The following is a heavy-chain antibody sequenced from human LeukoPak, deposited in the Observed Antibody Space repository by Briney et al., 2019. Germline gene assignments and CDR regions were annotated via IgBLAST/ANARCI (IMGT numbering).Heavy chain of an antibody. J-gene: IGHJ6*02. Sequence: PSETLSLTCTVSGGSISSHYWSWIRQPPGKGLELVGYMYYTGNTNYNPSLQSRVTISLDTSKKQFSLKMSSVTAADTAVYYCATKRRGPQSFGSGSPLYYGMDVWGLGTTVTVSS. CDR3: ATKRRGPQSFGSGSPLYYGMDV. CDR2: MYYTGNT. CDR1: GGSISSHY. D-gene: IGHD3-10*01. V-gene: IGHV4-59*08.